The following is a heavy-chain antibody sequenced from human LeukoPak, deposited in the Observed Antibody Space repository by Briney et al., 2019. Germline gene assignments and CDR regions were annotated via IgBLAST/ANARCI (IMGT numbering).Heavy chain of an antibody. D-gene: IGHD6-19*01. CDR3: AKNYGTSGWYPFDY. V-gene: IGHV3-23*01. Sequence: PGGSLRLSCEASGFTFSRYAVSWVRQAPGKGLEWVSGISDIGGSANYADSVKGRFTISRDNSMNTLYLQMNSLRADDTAVYYCAKNYGTSGWYPFDYWGQGTLVTVSS. CDR1: GFTFSRYA. CDR2: ISDIGGSA. J-gene: IGHJ4*02.